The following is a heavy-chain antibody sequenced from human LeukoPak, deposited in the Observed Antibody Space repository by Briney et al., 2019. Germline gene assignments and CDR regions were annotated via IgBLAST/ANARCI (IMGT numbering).Heavy chain of an antibody. J-gene: IGHJ4*02. CDR2: IYYSGST. CDR1: GGSISSSSYY. D-gene: IGHD1-14*01. V-gene: IGHV4-39*01. CDR3: ARLPWRVTVDY. Sequence: PSETLSLTCTVSGGSISSSSYYWGWIRQPPGEGLEWIGSIYYSGSTYYNPSLKSRVTISVDTSKNQFSLKLSSVTAADTAVYYCARLPWRVTVDYWGQGTLVTVSS.